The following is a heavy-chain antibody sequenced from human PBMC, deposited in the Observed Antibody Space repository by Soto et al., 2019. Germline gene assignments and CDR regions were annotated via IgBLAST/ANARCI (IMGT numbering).Heavy chain of an antibody. V-gene: IGHV3-30-3*01. CDR1: GFHFTSYA. J-gene: IGHJ4*02. D-gene: IGHD3-22*01. Sequence: QVQLVESGGGVVQPGRSLRLSCAASGFHFTSYAMHWVRQAPGKGLEWVAVISYDGSDKYYADSAKGRFTISRDNSKNTLYMQMNSLRTDDTAVYYCARGGIVVGWGQGTLVTVSS. CDR2: ISYDGSDK. CDR3: ARGGIVVG.